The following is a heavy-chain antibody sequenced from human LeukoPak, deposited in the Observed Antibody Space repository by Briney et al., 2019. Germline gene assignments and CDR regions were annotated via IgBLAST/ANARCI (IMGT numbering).Heavy chain of an antibody. CDR2: ISWNSGSI. CDR1: GFTFDDYA. Sequence: GGSLRLSCAASGFTFDDYAMHWVRQAPGKGLEWVSGISWNSGSIGYADSVKGRFTISRDNAKHSLYLQMNSLRAEDTALYYCAKDREYSSSSSFDYWGQGTLVTVSS. CDR3: AKDREYSSSSSFDY. D-gene: IGHD6-6*01. J-gene: IGHJ4*02. V-gene: IGHV3-9*01.